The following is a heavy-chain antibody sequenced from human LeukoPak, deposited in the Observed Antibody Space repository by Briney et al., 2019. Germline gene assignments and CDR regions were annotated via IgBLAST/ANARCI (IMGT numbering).Heavy chain of an antibody. CDR3: ARVNSGYDVYYYYYMDV. V-gene: IGHV4-4*07. D-gene: IGHD5-12*01. CDR1: GGSISSYY. Sequence: SSETLSLTCTVSGGSISSYYWSWIRQPAGKGLERIERIYTSGSTNYNPSLKSRVTMSVDTSKNQFSLKLSSVTAADTAVYYCARVNSGYDVYYYYYMDVWGKGTTVTVSS. J-gene: IGHJ6*03. CDR2: IYTSGST.